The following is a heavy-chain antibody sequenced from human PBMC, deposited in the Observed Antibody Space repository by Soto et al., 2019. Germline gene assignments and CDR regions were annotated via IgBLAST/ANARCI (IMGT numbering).Heavy chain of an antibody. J-gene: IGHJ4*02. CDR2: IKKDGSEK. CDR1: GFPFDDHG. CDR3: ARRRTVDSGGSLYRDFDD. V-gene: IGHV3-7*01. D-gene: IGHD3-16*02. Sequence: GGSLRLSCAASGFPFDDHGVSWVRQAPGKGLEWVASIKKDGSEKFSVDSVKGRFTISRDNARNSLYLQMNSLRSEDTAVYYCARRRTVDSGGSLYRDFDDRGQGTLVTASS.